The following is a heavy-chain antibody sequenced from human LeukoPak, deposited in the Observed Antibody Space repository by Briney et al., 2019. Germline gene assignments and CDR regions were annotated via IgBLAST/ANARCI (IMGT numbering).Heavy chain of an antibody. D-gene: IGHD7-27*01. CDR2: ISYSTYV. Sequence: GGSLRLSCATPGFTFSSYSMDWVRQAPGEGLEWVSSISYSTYVYYADSVKGRFTISRDNTKNSLYLQMNSLRVEDTAVYYCARLSGDGVWGQGTLVTVSS. J-gene: IGHJ4*02. CDR3: ARLSGDGV. V-gene: IGHV3-21*01. CDR1: GFTFSSYS.